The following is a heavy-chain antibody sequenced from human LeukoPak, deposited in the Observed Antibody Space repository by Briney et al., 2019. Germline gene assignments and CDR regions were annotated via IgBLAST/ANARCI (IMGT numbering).Heavy chain of an antibody. CDR1: GFTFSSYD. Sequence: GGSLRLSCAASGFTFSSYDMHWVRQATGKGLEWVSAIGTAGDTYYPGSVKGRFTISRENAKNSLYLQMNSLRAGDTAVYYCARGTIAAAGPPRIDDAFDIWGQGTMVTVSS. D-gene: IGHD6-13*01. J-gene: IGHJ3*02. CDR2: IGTAGDT. CDR3: ARGTIAAAGPPRIDDAFDI. V-gene: IGHV3-13*01.